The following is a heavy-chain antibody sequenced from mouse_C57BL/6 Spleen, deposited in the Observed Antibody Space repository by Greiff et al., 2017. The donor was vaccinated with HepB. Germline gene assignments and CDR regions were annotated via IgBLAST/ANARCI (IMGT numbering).Heavy chain of an antibody. CDR3: AGYGTTVVATDFDY. J-gene: IGHJ2*01. CDR1: GYTFTDYY. V-gene: IGHV1-75*01. CDR2: IFPGSGST. D-gene: IGHD1-1*01. Sequence: QVQLQQSGPELVKPGASVKISCKASGYTFTDYYINWVKQRPGQGLEWIGWIFPGSGSTYYNEKFKGKATLTVDKSSSTAYMLLSSLTSEDSAVYFCAGYGTTVVATDFDYWGQGTTLTVSS.